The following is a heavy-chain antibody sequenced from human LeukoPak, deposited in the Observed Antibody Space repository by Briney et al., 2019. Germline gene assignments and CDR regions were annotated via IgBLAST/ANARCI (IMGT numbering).Heavy chain of an antibody. Sequence: PGGSLRLSCAASGFTFSTYAMYWIRQAPGKGLEWLSYFSSSGNTISYADSVKGRFTVSRDNAKNSLYLHMNSLRAEDTAVYYCARSRSGSYFDSWGHGTLVTVSS. D-gene: IGHD1-26*01. CDR2: FSSSGNTI. CDR1: GFTFSTYA. V-gene: IGHV3-48*01. CDR3: ARSRSGSYFDS. J-gene: IGHJ4*01.